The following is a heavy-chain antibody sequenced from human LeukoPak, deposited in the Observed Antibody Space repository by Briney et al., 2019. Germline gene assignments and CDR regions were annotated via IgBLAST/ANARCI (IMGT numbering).Heavy chain of an antibody. CDR2: IIPIVGTA. D-gene: IGHD5-12*01. J-gene: IGHJ4*02. CDR1: GGTFSSYA. V-gene: IGHV1-69*13. Sequence: GASVKVSCKASGGTFSSYAISWVRQAPGQGLEWMGGIIPIVGTANSAQKFQGRVTTTADESTSTAYIELSSLRSEDTAVYYCARQHWGGYDVFDYWGQGTLVTVSS. CDR3: ARQHWGGYDVFDY.